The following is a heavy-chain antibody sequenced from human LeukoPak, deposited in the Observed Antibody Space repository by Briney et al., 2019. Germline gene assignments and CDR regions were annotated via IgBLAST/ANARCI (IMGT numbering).Heavy chain of an antibody. Sequence: SETLSLTCAVYGGSFSGYYWSWIRQPPGKGLEWIGEINHSGSTNYNPSLKSRVTISVDTSKNQFSLKLSSVTAADTAVYYCAGVEGSGWSYDAFDIWGQGTMVTVSS. CDR3: AGVEGSGWSYDAFDI. J-gene: IGHJ3*02. CDR1: GGSFSGYY. D-gene: IGHD6-19*01. CDR2: INHSGST. V-gene: IGHV4-34*01.